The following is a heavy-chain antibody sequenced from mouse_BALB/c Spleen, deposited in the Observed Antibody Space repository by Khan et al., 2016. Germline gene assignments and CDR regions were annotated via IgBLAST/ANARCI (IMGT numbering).Heavy chain of an antibody. V-gene: IGHV2-2*02. CDR1: GFSLTNYG. Sequence: QVQLKQSGPGLVQPSQSLSITCTVSGFSLTNYGVHWVRQSPGKGLEWLGVIWSGGTTDYNAAFISRLSISKDNSTTRASFKINSLQATDTAIYXTAVMANSCISARGGAMDYWGQGTSVTVSS. J-gene: IGHJ4*01. D-gene: IGHD1-1*01. CDR2: IWSGGTT. CDR3: AVMANSCISARGGAMDY.